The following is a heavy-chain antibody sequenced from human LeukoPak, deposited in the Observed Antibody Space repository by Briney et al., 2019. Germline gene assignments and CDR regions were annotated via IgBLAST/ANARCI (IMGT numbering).Heavy chain of an antibody. V-gene: IGHV3-23*01. D-gene: IGHD5-18*01. CDR1: GFTFSSCA. J-gene: IGHJ6*02. Sequence: QPGGSLRLSCAASGFTFSSCAMSWVRQAPGKGLEWVSAISGSGDMTYYADSVKGRFSISRDNSKNTLYLQMNSLRAEDTAIYYCAKRTAIFILGVYYYNMDVWGPGTTVTVSS. CDR2: ISGSGDMT. CDR3: AKRTAIFILGVYYYNMDV.